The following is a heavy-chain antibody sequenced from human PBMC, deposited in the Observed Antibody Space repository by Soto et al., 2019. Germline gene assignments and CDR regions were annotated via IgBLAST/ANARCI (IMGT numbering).Heavy chain of an antibody. V-gene: IGHV1-8*01. D-gene: IGHD3-10*01. CDR1: GYTFSSYD. Sequence: QVQLVQSGAEVKKPGASVKVSCKASGYTFSSYDINWVRQATGQGLEWMGWMNPSSGHAGYAQKFQGRVTMTRDTALSTAYMELSSLKSEDTVAYFCARGRGVNLVRGWGQGTLVTVSS. CDR3: ARGRGVNLVRG. CDR2: MNPSSGHA. J-gene: IGHJ4*02.